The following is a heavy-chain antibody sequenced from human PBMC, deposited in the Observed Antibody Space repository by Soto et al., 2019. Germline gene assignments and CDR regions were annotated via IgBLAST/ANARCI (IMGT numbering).Heavy chain of an antibody. Sequence: PGGSLRLSCAASGFTFSSYEMNWVRQAPGKWLEWVSYISTSGSTIYYAAPVKGRFTLSRAYASNSLHLQITSLTAEDTAAYYPARDRYSSSWYVWFDHWGQGXLVTVYS. CDR3: ARDRYSSSWYVWFDH. J-gene: IGHJ5*02. D-gene: IGHD6-13*01. CDR1: GFTFSSYE. CDR2: ISTSGSTI. V-gene: IGHV3-48*03.